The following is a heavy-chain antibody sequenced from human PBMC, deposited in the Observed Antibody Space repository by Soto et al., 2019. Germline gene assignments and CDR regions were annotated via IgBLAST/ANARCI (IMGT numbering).Heavy chain of an antibody. CDR2: ISGSGGST. V-gene: IGHV3-23*01. D-gene: IGHD2-2*01. CDR1: GFTFSSYV. CDR3: AKGMQPYLFDF. Sequence: GGSLRLSCAVSGFTFSSYVMSWVRQAPGKGLEWVSGISGSGGSTYYADSVKGRFTISRDNSKNTLYLQMNSLRAEDTAVYYCAKGMQPYLFDFWGQGTLVTVSS. J-gene: IGHJ4*02.